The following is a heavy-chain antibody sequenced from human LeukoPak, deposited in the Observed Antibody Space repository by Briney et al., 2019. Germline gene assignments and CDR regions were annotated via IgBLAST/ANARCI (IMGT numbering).Heavy chain of an antibody. CDR2: IWYDGGNI. CDR1: GFTFSSYG. J-gene: IGHJ4*02. CDR3: AREEHKNWKIDY. D-gene: IGHD1-1*01. V-gene: IGHV3-33*01. Sequence: GGSLRLSCAASGFTFSSYGMHWVRQARAKGLEWVAIIWYDGGNIDYTDSVKGRFTISRDNSKNTLYLQMNSLRAEDTAVYYCAREEHKNWKIDYWGQGTLVTVSS.